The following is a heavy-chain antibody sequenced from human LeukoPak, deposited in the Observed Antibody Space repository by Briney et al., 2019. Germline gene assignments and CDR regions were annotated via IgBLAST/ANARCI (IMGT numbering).Heavy chain of an antibody. CDR2: IKQDGSEK. V-gene: IGHV3-7*01. J-gene: IGHJ4*02. Sequence: GGSLRLSCAVSGFSVSGYWMTWVRQAPGKGLEWVANIKQDGSEKNYVDSVKGRFTISRDNAENSLFLQMNSLRVGDTAVYYCAREWQGGIAAAGTRIEGDYWGQGPWSPSPQ. CDR1: GFSVSGYW. D-gene: IGHD6-13*01. CDR3: AREWQGGIAAAGTRIEGDY.